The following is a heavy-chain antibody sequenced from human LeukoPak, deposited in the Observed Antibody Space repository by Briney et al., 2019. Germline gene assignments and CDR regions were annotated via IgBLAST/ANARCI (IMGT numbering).Heavy chain of an antibody. Sequence: SETLSLTXTVSGGSISSYYWSWIRQPPGKGLEWIGYIYYSGSTNYNPSLKSRVTISVGTSKNQFSLKLSSVTAADTAVYYCARDSLASDAFDIWGQGTMVTVSS. CDR1: GGSISSYY. V-gene: IGHV4-59*01. J-gene: IGHJ3*02. CDR2: IYYSGST. D-gene: IGHD3-16*01. CDR3: ARDSLASDAFDI.